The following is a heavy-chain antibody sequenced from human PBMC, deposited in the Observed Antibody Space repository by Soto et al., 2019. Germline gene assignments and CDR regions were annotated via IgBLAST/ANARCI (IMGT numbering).Heavy chain of an antibody. CDR2: IYYSGST. CDR1: GGSISSYY. D-gene: IGHD3-9*01. CDR3: ARSVQYYDILTGYYIAPEFDY. Sequence: SETLSLTCTVSGGSISSYYWSWIRQPPGKGLEWIGYIYYSGSTNYNPSLKSRVTISVDTSKNQFSLKLSSVTAADTAVYYCARSVQYYDILTGYYIAPEFDYWGQGTLVTVSS. V-gene: IGHV4-59*08. J-gene: IGHJ4*02.